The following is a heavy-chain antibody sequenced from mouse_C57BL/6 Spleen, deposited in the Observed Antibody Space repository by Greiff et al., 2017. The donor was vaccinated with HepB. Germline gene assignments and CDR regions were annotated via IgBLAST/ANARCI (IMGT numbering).Heavy chain of an antibody. CDR2: INYDGSST. Sequence: EVKLMESEGGLVQPGSSMKLSCTASGFTFSDYYMAWVRQVPEKGLEWVANINYDGSSTYYLDSLKSRFIISRDNAKNILYLQMSSLKSEDTATYYCARDADYGSAFDYWGQGTTLTVSS. V-gene: IGHV5-16*01. D-gene: IGHD1-1*01. CDR3: ARDADYGSAFDY. J-gene: IGHJ2*01. CDR1: GFTFSDYY.